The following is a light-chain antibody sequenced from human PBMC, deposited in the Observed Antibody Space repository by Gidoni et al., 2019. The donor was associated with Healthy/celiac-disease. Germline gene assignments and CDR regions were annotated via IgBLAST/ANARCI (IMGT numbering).Light chain of an antibody. CDR1: SLRSYY. V-gene: IGLV3-19*01. J-gene: IGLJ2*01. CDR2: GKN. CDR3: NSRDSSGNHVV. Sequence: SSELTQDPAVSVALGQTVRITCQGDSLRSYYASWYQQKPGQSPLLVIYGKNNRPSGIPDRFSGSTSGNTASVTITGSQAEDVADYYCNSRDSSGNHVVFGGGTKLTVL.